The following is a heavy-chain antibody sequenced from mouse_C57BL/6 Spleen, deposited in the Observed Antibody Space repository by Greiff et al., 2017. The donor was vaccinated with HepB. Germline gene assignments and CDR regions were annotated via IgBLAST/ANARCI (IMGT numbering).Heavy chain of an antibody. CDR2: IDPSDSYT. J-gene: IGHJ4*01. CDR1: GYTFTSYW. CDR3: ARGEWDYYGVYAMDY. Sequence: QVQLQQPGAELVRPGTSVKLSCKASGYTFTSYWMHWVKQRPGQGLEWIGVIDPSDSYTNYNQKFKGKATLTVDTSSSTAYMQLSSLTSEDSAVYYWARGEWDYYGVYAMDYWGQGTSVTVSS. V-gene: IGHV1-59*01. D-gene: IGHD1-1*01.